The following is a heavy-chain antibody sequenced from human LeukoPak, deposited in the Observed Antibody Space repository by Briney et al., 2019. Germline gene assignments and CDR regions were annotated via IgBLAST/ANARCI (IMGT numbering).Heavy chain of an antibody. V-gene: IGHV3-30-3*01. D-gene: IGHD4-11*01. CDR2: ISYDGSNK. J-gene: IGHJ4*02. CDR1: GFTFSSYW. CDR3: ARVATVTTVDY. Sequence: GGSLRLSCAASGFTFSSYWMSGVRQAPGKGLEWVAVISYDGSNKYYADSVKGRFTISRDNSKNTLYLQMNSLRAEDTAVYYCARVATVTTVDYWGQGTLVTVSS.